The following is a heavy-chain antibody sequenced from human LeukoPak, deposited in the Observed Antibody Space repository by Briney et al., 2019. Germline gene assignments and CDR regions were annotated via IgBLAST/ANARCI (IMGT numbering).Heavy chain of an antibody. J-gene: IGHJ3*02. CDR2: INPNSGGT. CDR3: AGGRGRVAGTVKINDAFDI. Sequence: ASVKVSCKASGYTFTGYYMHWVRQAPGQGLEWIGWINPNSGGTNYAQKFQGRVTMTRETSISPAYMELSRLRSDDTAMYDCAGGRGRVAGTVKINDAFDIWGQGTMVTVSS. D-gene: IGHD6-19*01. CDR1: GYTFTGYY. V-gene: IGHV1-2*02.